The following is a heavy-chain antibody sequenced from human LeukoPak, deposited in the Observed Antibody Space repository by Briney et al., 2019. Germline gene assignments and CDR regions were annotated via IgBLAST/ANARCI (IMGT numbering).Heavy chain of an antibody. CDR1: GFTFSTYA. D-gene: IGHD2-15*01. J-gene: IGHJ4*02. V-gene: IGHV3-23*01. Sequence: GGPLSLSCAASGFTFSTYAMSWVRQAAGKGLEWVSSVSTSGGDTYNADSVKGRITISRDNSKNTLYLQMNSLRAEDTAVYYCAILVCSGGSCYNWGQGTLVSVSS. CDR2: VSTSGGDT. CDR3: AILVCSGGSCYN.